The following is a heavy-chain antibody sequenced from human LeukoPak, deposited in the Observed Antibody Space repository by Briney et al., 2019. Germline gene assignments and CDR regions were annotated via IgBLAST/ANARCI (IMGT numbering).Heavy chain of an antibody. CDR2: IFHSGST. CDR3: ARDRYFIGFDY. D-gene: IGHD3-9*01. J-gene: IGHJ4*02. V-gene: IGHV4-34*09. CDR1: GGSFSGYY. Sequence: SETLPLTCAVYGGSFSGYYWSWIRQPPGKGLEWIGYIFHSGSTYYNPSLKSRVSISVHTSKNQFSLKLSSVTAADTAVYYCARDRYFIGFDYWGQGTLVTVSS.